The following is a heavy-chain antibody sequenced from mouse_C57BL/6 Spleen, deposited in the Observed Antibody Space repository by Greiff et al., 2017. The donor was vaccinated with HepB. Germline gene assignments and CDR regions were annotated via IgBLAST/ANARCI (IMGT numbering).Heavy chain of an antibody. Sequence: VQLQQSGPVLVKPGASVKMSCKASGYTFTDYYMNWVKQSHGKSLEWIGVINPYNGGTSYNQKFKGKATLTVDKSSSTAYMELNSLTSEDSAVYYCTPYYGSSLAYWGQGTLVTVSA. CDR2: INPYNGGT. CDR1: GYTFTDYY. CDR3: TPYYGSSLAY. V-gene: IGHV1-19*01. D-gene: IGHD1-1*01. J-gene: IGHJ3*01.